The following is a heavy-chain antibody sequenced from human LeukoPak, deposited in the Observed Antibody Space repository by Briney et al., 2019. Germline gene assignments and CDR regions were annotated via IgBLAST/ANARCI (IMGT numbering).Heavy chain of an antibody. Sequence: SQTLSLTCTVSGGSISSGSYYWSWIRQPAGKGLEWIGRIYTGGSTNYNPSLKSRVTISVDTSKNQFSLKLSSVTAADTAVYYCARSHYYGSGSDIDYWGQGTLVTVSS. V-gene: IGHV4-61*02. CDR2: IYTGGST. CDR3: ARSHYYGSGSDIDY. D-gene: IGHD3-10*01. CDR1: GGSISSGSYY. J-gene: IGHJ4*02.